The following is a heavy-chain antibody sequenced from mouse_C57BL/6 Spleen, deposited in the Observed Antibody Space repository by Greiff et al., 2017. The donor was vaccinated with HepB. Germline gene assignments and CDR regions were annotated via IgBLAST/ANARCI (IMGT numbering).Heavy chain of an antibody. V-gene: IGHV7-3*01. CDR1: GFTFTDYY. CDR2: IRNKANGYTT. CDR3: ARDYYRYFDV. J-gene: IGHJ1*03. Sequence: EVKLMEPGGGLVQPGGSLSLSCAASGFTFTDYYMSWVRQPPGKALEWLGFIRNKANGYTTEYSATVKGRFTISRDNSKSILYLQMNALRAEDGATYYCARDYYRYFDVWGTGTTVTVSS.